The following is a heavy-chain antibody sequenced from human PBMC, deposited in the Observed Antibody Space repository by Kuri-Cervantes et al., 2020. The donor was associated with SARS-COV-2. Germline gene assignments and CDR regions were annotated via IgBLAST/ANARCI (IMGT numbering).Heavy chain of an antibody. CDR3: ARARRGFGDIYYYYGMDV. V-gene: IGHV1-69*13. J-gene: IGHJ6*02. Sequence: SVKVSCKASGGTFGSYAISWVRQAPGQGLEWMGGIIPIFGTANYAQKFQGRVTITADESTSTAYMELSSLRSEDTAVYYCARARRGFGDIYYYYGMDVWGQGTTVTVSS. D-gene: IGHD3-10*01. CDR2: IIPIFGTA. CDR1: GGTFGSYA.